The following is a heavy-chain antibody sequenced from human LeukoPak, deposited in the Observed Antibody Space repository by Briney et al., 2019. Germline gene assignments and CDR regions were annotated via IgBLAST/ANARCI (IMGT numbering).Heavy chain of an antibody. V-gene: IGHV3-74*01. CDR2: IKSDGSST. CDR1: GFIFSSYW. D-gene: IGHD3-22*01. Sequence: GGSLRLSCAASGFIFSSYWMHWVRQAPGKGLVWVSRIKSDGSSTSYADSVKGRFTISRDNAKNTLYVQMDSLRVEDTAVYYCARVKGYDSSGPFDYWGQGTVL. CDR3: ARVKGYDSSGPFDY. J-gene: IGHJ4*02.